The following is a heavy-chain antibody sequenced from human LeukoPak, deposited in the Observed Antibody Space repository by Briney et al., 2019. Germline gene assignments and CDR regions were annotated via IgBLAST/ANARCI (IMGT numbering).Heavy chain of an antibody. V-gene: IGHV4-4*07. CDR1: GGSISGHY. D-gene: IGHD6-19*01. CDR3: ARDPNYSSGPFDS. Sequence: SETLSLTCTVSGGSISGHYWSWIRQPPGKGLEWIGRIYTSGSTNYNPSLKSRVTMSVDTSKNQFSLKLSSVTAADTAVYYCARDPNYSSGPFDSWGQGTLVTVSS. J-gene: IGHJ4*02. CDR2: IYTSGST.